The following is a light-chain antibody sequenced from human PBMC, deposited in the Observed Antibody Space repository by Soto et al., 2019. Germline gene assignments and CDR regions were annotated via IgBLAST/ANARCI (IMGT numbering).Light chain of an antibody. CDR1: SSDIGAYDY. V-gene: IGLV2-14*01. J-gene: IGLJ1*01. CDR3: LSFTTTSTHV. CDR2: EVN. Sequence: QSALTQPASLSGSPGQSITISCTGTSSDIGAYDYVSWFQQHPGKAPKLMISEVNNRRSEVSNRFSGSKSGNTAYLTISGLQVEDEAEYFCLSFTTTSTHVFGTGTKLTVL.